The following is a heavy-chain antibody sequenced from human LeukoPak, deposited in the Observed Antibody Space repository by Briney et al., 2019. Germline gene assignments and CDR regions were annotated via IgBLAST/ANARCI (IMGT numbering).Heavy chain of an antibody. Sequence: PGGSLRLSCVASGFTFSSHWMSWVRQAPGKGLEWVANIKEDGSEKYYVDSVKGRFTIARDNAKNSLYLQMSSLRAEDTAVYYCARPIDYWGQGTLVTVSS. CDR2: IKEDGSEK. J-gene: IGHJ4*02. CDR1: GFTFSSHW. CDR3: ARPIDY. V-gene: IGHV3-7*01.